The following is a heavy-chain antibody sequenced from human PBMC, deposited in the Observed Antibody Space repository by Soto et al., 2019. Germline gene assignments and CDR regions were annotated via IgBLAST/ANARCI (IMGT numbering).Heavy chain of an antibody. Sequence: QVQLVESGGGVVQPGDSLRLSCAASGFMFSGYGMHWIRQAPGKGLEWVAVISHDGSEKYYGDSVKGRCTVSRDNSKNTLFLQIDSLRAEDTAVYYCAKLVGGVTAIGAPGDWLDPWGQGTLVTVSS. CDR2: ISHDGSEK. D-gene: IGHD3-3*01. V-gene: IGHV3-30*18. CDR1: GFMFSGYG. J-gene: IGHJ5*02. CDR3: AKLVGGVTAIGAPGDWLDP.